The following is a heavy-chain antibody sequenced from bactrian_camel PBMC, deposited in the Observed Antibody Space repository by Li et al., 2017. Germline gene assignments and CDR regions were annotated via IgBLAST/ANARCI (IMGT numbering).Heavy chain of an antibody. D-gene: IGHD6*01. CDR1: GYTFSGYYY. CDR2: IDHDGHT. J-gene: IGHJ4*01. Sequence: QLVESGGGSVQGGGSLNLSCVISGYTFSGYYYMGWFRQPPGKEREDLAAIDHDGHTFYRDSAKGRFAISHDKSKNTLHLQMNNLKPEDTATYYCARGPWSPYLGSSQLLPGWYSSWGQGTQVTVS. V-gene: IGHV3S55*01. CDR3: ARGPWSPYLGSSQLLPGWYSS.